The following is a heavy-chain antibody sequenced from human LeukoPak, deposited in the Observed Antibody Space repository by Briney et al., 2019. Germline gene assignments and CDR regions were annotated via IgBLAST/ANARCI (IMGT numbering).Heavy chain of an antibody. CDR3: MVRGVRSMDV. CDR1: GFTFSSYA. CDR2: ISYDGSNK. D-gene: IGHD3-10*01. V-gene: IGHV3-30-3*01. J-gene: IGHJ6*02. Sequence: GGSLRLSCAVSGFTFSSYAMHWVRQAPGKGLEWVAVISYDGSNKYYADPVKGRFTISRDNSKNTLYLQMNSLRAEDTAVYHCMVRGVRSMDVWGQGTTVTVSS.